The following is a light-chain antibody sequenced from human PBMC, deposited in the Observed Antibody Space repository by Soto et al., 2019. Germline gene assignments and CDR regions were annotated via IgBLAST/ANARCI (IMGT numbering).Light chain of an antibody. CDR1: SSNIGNNY. V-gene: IGLV1-51*01. J-gene: IGLJ2*01. Sequence: QSVLTQPPSVSAAPGQKVTISCSGSSSNIGNNYVSWYQQLPGTAPKLLIYDNSKRPSGIPDRFSGSKSGTSATLGITGLQTGDEAYYYCGTWDGSLSAGVFGGGTQLTVL. CDR3: GTWDGSLSAGV. CDR2: DNS.